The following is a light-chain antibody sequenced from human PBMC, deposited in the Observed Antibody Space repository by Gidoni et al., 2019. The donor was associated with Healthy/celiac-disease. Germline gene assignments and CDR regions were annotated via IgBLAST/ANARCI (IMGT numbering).Light chain of an antibody. CDR3: CSYAGSSTVV. CDR2: EVS. J-gene: IGLJ2*01. Sequence: QYALTQPASVSGSPGKSIPISCTGTSSDVGSYNLVSWYQQHPGKAPKLMIYEVSKRPSGVSNRFSGSKSGNTASLTISGLQAEDEADYYCCSYAGSSTVVFGGGTKLTVL. V-gene: IGLV2-23*02. CDR1: SSDVGSYNL.